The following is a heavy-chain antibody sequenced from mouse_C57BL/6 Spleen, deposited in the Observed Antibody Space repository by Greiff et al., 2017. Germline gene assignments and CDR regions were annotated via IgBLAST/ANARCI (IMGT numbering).Heavy chain of an antibody. CDR2: IDPSDSYT. CDR1: GYTFTSYW. V-gene: IGHV1-50*01. D-gene: IGHD3-2*02. Sequence: QVHVKQPGAELVKPGASVKLSCKASGYTFTSYWMQWVKQRPGQGLEWIGEIDPSDSYTNYNQKFKGKATLTVDTSSSTAYMQLSSLTSEDSAVYYCALQLRLDYWGQGTTLTVSS. J-gene: IGHJ2*01. CDR3: ALQLRLDY.